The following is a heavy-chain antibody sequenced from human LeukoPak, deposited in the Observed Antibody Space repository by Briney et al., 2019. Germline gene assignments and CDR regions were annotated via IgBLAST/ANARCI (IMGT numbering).Heavy chain of an antibody. V-gene: IGHV3-23*01. J-gene: IGHJ5*02. CDR3: AKGRQLVTDWFDP. CDR1: A. D-gene: IGHD6-6*01. CDR2: ISGSGRST. Sequence: AMXWXXXAPGKGLEWVSAISGSGRSTYCAASVKGRFTISRDNSKNTLFLQMNSLRAEDTALYYCAKGRQLVTDWFDPWGQGTLVTVSS.